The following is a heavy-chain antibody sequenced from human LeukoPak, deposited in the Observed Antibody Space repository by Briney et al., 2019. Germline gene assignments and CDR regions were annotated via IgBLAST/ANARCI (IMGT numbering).Heavy chain of an antibody. J-gene: IGHJ4*02. D-gene: IGHD6-19*01. Sequence: ASVKVSCKASGYTFTSYYMHWVRQAPGQGREGMGIINPSGGSTSYAQKFHGRVTMTRDTSTSTVYMDLSSLRSEDTAVYYCARDTIAVAGDEFDYWGQGTLVTVSS. CDR1: GYTFTSYY. V-gene: IGHV1-46*01. CDR3: ARDTIAVAGDEFDY. CDR2: INPSGGST.